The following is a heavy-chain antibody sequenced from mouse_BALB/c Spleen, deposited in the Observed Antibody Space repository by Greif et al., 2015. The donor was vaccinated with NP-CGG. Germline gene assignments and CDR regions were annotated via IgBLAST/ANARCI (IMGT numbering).Heavy chain of an antibody. CDR2: INPSNGGT. CDR3: TRSVYYAMDY. V-gene: IGHV1S81*02. Sequence: QVHVKQSGAELVKPGASVKLSCKASGYTFTSYYMYWVKQRPGQGLEWIGEINPSNGGTNFNEKFKSKATLTVDKSSSTAYMQLSSLTSEDSAVYYCTRSVYYAMDYWGQGTSVTVSS. J-gene: IGHJ4*01. CDR1: GYTFTSYY.